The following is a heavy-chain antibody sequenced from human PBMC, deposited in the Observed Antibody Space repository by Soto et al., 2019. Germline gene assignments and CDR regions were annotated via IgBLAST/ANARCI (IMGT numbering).Heavy chain of an antibody. CDR3: AKYTGVAGPMDV. Sequence: GSLRLSCAASGFTFSSYAMSWVRQAPGKGLERVSAISGSGGSTYYADSVKGRFTISRDNSKNTLYLQMNSLRAEDTAVYYCAKYTGVAGPMDVWGQGTTVTVSS. CDR2: ISGSGGST. CDR1: GFTFSSYA. V-gene: IGHV3-23*01. D-gene: IGHD6-19*01. J-gene: IGHJ6*02.